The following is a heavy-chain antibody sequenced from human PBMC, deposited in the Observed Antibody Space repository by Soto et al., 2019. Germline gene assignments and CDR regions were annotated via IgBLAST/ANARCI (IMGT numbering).Heavy chain of an antibody. CDR3: ARDARLSVGDPACFDT. CDR1: GDSISSDSSS. Sequence: PSETLSLTCTVSGDSISSDSSSWSWRRHHPEKGLEWIGNISYTGTTYNNPSLRSRVTISVDTSKNQFSLRLNAVTAADTAVYYCARDARLSVGDPACFDTWGQGTRVTVSS. CDR2: ISYTGTT. J-gene: IGHJ4*02. V-gene: IGHV4-31*03. D-gene: IGHD2-2*01.